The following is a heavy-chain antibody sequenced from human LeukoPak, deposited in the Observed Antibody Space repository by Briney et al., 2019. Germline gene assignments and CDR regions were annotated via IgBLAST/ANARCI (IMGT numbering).Heavy chain of an antibody. CDR1: GYTFTSYD. CDR3: ARGSKWWYGMDV. D-gene: IGHD2-15*01. V-gene: IGHV1-8*01. CDR2: MNPNSGNT. Sequence: ASVKVSCKASGYTFTSYDINWVRQATGQGLEWMGWMNPNSGNTGYAQKFQGRVTMTRNTSISTAYMELSSPRSEDTAVYYCARGSKWWYGMDVWGQGTTVTVSS. J-gene: IGHJ6*02.